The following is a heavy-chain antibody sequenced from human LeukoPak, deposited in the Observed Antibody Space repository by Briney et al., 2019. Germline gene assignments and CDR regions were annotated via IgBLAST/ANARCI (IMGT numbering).Heavy chain of an antibody. CDR2: ISSNGTTI. CDR1: GFTFSSYE. D-gene: IGHD6-19*01. J-gene: IGHJ4*02. Sequence: PGGSLRLSCAASGFTFSSYEMNWVRQAPGKGLEWVSYISSNGTTIYYADSVKGRFTISRDNAKNSLYLQMNSLRAEDTAVYYCARAHNSGWYYFDCWGQGTLVTVSS. CDR3: ARAHNSGWYYFDC. V-gene: IGHV3-48*03.